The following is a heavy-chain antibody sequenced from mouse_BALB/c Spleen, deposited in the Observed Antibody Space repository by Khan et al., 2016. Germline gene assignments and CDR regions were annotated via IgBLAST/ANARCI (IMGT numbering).Heavy chain of an antibody. J-gene: IGHJ1*01. CDR2: INPDSSTI. CDR1: GFDFSRYW. CDR3: VRPVYYYGSSYFDV. Sequence: EVKLLESGGGLVQPGGSLKFSCAASGFDFSRYWMSWVRQAPGKGLEWIGEINPDSSTINYTPSLKDKFIISRDNATNTLYLQMSKVRSEDTALYYCVRPVYYYGSSYFDVWGAGTTVTVSS. D-gene: IGHD1-1*01. V-gene: IGHV4-1*02.